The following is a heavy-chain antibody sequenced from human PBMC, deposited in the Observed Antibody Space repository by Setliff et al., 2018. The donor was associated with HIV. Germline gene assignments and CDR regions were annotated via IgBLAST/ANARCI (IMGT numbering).Heavy chain of an antibody. D-gene: IGHD6-19*01. CDR2: INPTAGST. Sequence: ASVKVSCKSSGYDFDFYYVHWVRQAPGQGFEWMGVINPTAGSTTYAQRFGGRVTMTRETSTRTVDMELSSLRSEDTAVYYCASHAKTVDNGLLDHWGQGTLVTVSS. J-gene: IGHJ4*02. CDR3: ASHAKTVDNGLLDH. V-gene: IGHV1-46*02. CDR1: GYDFDFYY.